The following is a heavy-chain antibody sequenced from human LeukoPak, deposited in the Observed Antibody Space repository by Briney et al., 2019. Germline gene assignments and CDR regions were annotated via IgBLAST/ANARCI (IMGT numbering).Heavy chain of an antibody. CDR1: GGPISGDY. J-gene: IGHJ4*02. CDR3: ARTRPSGSADY. V-gene: IGHV4-59*01. D-gene: IGHD3-10*01. CDR2: IYYTGST. Sequence: SETLSLTCTVSGGPISGDYWSWIRQSPGKGLEWIGYIYYTGSTNYNPSLKSRITISVDMSKNQFSLNLRSVTAADTAVYYCARTRPSGSADYWGQGTLVTVSS.